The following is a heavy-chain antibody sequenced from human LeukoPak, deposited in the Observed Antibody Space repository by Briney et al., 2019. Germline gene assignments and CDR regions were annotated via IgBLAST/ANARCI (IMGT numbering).Heavy chain of an antibody. CDR2: INPNSGGT. CDR3: ARERDPDYYYYMDV. CDR1: GYTFTGYY. J-gene: IGHJ6*03. Sequence: ASVTVSCKASGYTFTGYYMHWVRQAPGQGLEWMGWINPNSGGTNYAQKFQGRVTMTRDTSISTAYMELSRLRSDDTAVYYCARERDPDYYYYMDVWGKGTTVTVSS. V-gene: IGHV1-2*02.